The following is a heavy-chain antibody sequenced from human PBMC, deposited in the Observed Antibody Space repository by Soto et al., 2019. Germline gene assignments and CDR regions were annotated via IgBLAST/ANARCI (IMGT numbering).Heavy chain of an antibody. Sequence: PGGSLRLSCAASGFTFSNYGMHWVRQAPGKGLEWVAILSYDGSNKYYADSVKGRFTISRDNSKNTLYLQINSLRPEDTAVYYCAKDPYSGHVRPPYYGMDVWGQGTTVTVSS. CDR2: LSYDGSNK. D-gene: IGHD5-12*01. J-gene: IGHJ6*02. CDR1: GFTFSNYG. CDR3: AKDPYSGHVRPPYYGMDV. V-gene: IGHV3-30*18.